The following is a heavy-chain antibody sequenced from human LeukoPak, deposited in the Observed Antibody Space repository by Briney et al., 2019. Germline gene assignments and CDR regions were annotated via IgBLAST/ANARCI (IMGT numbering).Heavy chain of an antibody. CDR3: VKADYYDTSNYYYRYFQY. V-gene: IGHV3-64D*09. CDR2: FSSNGGST. J-gene: IGHJ1*01. D-gene: IGHD3-22*01. CDR1: GFTFSSYT. Sequence: GGSLRLSCSASGFTFSSYTMHWVRQAPGKGLEYVSAFSSNGGSTYYADSVKGRFTISRDNSKNTLYLQMSSLRAEDTAVYYCVKADYYDTSNYYYRYFQYWGQGTLVTVSS.